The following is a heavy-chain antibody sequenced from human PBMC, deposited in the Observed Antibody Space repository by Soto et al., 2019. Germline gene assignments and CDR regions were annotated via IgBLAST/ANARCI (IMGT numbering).Heavy chain of an antibody. V-gene: IGHV3-30-3*01. CDR2: ISYDGTNK. Sequence: QVPLVESGGGVVQPGRSLRLSCAVSGFTFSSYHMHWVRQAPGKGLEWVAVISYDGTNKYYAESVKGRFTISRDNSKNTLYLQMNSLRTEDTAVYYCARGPSYSSSSHYFDYWGQGTLVTVSS. CDR3: ARGPSYSSSSHYFDY. D-gene: IGHD6-6*01. CDR1: GFTFSSYH. J-gene: IGHJ4*02.